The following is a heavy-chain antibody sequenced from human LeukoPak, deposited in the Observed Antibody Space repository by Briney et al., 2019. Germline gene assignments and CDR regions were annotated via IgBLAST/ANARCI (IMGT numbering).Heavy chain of an antibody. V-gene: IGHV3-30*02. CDR2: IRYDGTET. D-gene: IGHD2-21*01. CDR3: ATRIPFDY. CDR1: GFTFSTYG. Sequence: PGGSLRLSCAASGFTFSTYGMHWVRQAPGKGLEWVAFIRYDGTETYYSDSVKGRFTISRDNSKNTLYLQMNSLRAEDTAVYYCATRIPFDYWGQGTLVTVSS. J-gene: IGHJ4*02.